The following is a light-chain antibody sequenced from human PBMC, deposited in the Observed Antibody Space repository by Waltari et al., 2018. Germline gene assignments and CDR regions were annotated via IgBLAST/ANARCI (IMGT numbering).Light chain of an antibody. V-gene: IGKV3-20*01. CDR1: QSLSSSY. Sequence: IVLTQSPGTLSLSPGATGPLSCRASQSLSSSYLAWYQQRPGQAPRLLIYGSSNRSTGIPDRFSGSGSGTHFTLIISGLEPEDSAVYYCQQFGSSPRGTFGQGTKLEIK. J-gene: IGKJ2*01. CDR3: QQFGSSPRGT. CDR2: GSS.